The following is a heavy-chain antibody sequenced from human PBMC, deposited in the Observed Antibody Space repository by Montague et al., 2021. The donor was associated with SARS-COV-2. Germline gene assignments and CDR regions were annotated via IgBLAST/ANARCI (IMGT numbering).Heavy chain of an antibody. CDR3: ARLGAITLVRGITKADFSNYGMDV. J-gene: IGHJ6*02. D-gene: IGHD3-10*01. CDR2: INHSGST. V-gene: IGHV4-34*01. CDR1: SGSFRGHY. Sequence: SETLSLTCAVSSGSFRGHYWSWIRKPPGKGLEWIGEINHSGSTTYNPSLESRVSISVDTSNKQFSLKVTSVTAADTAVYYCARLGAITLVRGITKADFSNYGMDVWGQGTTVTVSS.